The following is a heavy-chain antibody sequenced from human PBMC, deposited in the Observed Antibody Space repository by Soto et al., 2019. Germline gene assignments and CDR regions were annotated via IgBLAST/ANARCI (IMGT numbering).Heavy chain of an antibody. CDR1: GGSISSYY. D-gene: IGHD1-1*01. J-gene: IGHJ3*02. CDR3: ARGYGPGAFDI. V-gene: IGHV4-59*01. CDR2: IYYSGST. Sequence: QVQLQESGPGLVKPSETLSLTCTVSGGSISSYYWSWIRQPPGKGLEWIGYIYYSGSTNYNPSLKXRXTXSXXTSKNQFSLKLSSVTAADTAVYYCARGYGPGAFDIWGQGTMVTVSS.